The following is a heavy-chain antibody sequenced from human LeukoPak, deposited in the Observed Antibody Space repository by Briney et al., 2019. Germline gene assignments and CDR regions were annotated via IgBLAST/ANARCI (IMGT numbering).Heavy chain of an antibody. CDR1: GYSISSGYY. J-gene: IGHJ4*02. CDR3: ARDTHHDY. CDR2: IDHSGST. V-gene: IGHV4-38-2*02. Sequence: TLSLTCXVSGYSISSGYYWGWIRQPPGKGLEWIGNIDHSGSTNYNPSLKSRVTISVDMSKSQFSLNLNSVTAADTAVYYCARDTHHDYWGQGTLVTVSS. D-gene: IGHD1-14*01.